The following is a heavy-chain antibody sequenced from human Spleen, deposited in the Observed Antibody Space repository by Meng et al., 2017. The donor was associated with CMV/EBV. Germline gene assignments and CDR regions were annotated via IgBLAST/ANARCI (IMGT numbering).Heavy chain of an antibody. CDR3: ARGQSTHTRRSGYDNDY. Sequence: QLQFLQGAAGLLSPSVTPSLPCAVHRGSFSGYYWSWIRQPPGKGLEWIGEINHSGSTNYIPSLKSRVTISVDTSKNQFSLKLSSVTAADTAVYYCARGQSTHTRRSGYDNDYWGQGTLVTVSS. J-gene: IGHJ4*02. V-gene: IGHV4-34*01. CDR1: RGSFSGYY. CDR2: INHSGST. D-gene: IGHD3-3*01.